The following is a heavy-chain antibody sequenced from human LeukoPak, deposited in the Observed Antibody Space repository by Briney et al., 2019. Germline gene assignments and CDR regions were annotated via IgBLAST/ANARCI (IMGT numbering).Heavy chain of an antibody. CDR1: GFTFTDYA. D-gene: IGHD2-15*01. CDR2: ISNNGGYT. CDR3: AKQLGYCSDGSCYFPY. V-gene: IGHV3-23*01. Sequence: GRSLRLSCAASGFTFTDYAMSWVRQAPGKGLEWVSAISNNGGYTYYADSVQGRFTISRDNSKSTLCLQMNSLRAEDTAVYYCAKQLGYCSDGSCYFPYWGQGTLVTVSS. J-gene: IGHJ4*02.